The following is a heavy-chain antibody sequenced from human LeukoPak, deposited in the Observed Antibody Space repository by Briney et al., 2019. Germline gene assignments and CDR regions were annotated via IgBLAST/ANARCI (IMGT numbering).Heavy chain of an antibody. CDR2: IIPIFGTA. CDR3: ARDCSSTSCYDY. V-gene: IGHV1-69*05. Sequence: SVKVSCKASGGTFSSYAISWVRQVPGQGLEWMGGIIPIFGTANYAQKFQGRVTITTDESTSTAYMELSSLRSEDTAVYYCARDCSSTSCYDYWGQGTLVTVSS. CDR1: GGTFSSYA. J-gene: IGHJ4*02. D-gene: IGHD2-2*01.